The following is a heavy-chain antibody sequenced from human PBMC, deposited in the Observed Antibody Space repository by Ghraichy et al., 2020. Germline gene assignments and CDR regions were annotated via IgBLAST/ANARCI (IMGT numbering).Heavy chain of an antibody. V-gene: IGHV4-59*01. Sequence: SETLSLTCTVSGGSISSYYWSWIRQPPGKGLEWIGYIYYSGSTNYNPSLKSRVTISVDTSKNQFSLKLSSVTAADTAVYYCARGPDSSGYYYYYWGQGTLVTVSS. CDR1: GGSISSYY. D-gene: IGHD3-22*01. CDR2: IYYSGST. CDR3: ARGPDSSGYYYYY. J-gene: IGHJ4*02.